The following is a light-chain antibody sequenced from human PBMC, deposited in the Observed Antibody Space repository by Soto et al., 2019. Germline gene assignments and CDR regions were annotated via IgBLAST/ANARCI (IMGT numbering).Light chain of an antibody. J-gene: IGLJ1*01. CDR3: CSYAGSYTYV. CDR1: SSDVGGYNY. V-gene: IGLV2-11*01. Sequence: QSALTQPRSVSGSPGQSVTISCTGSSSDVGGYNYVSWYQQHPGKAPKLMIYDVSKRPSGVPDRFSGSKSDNTASLTISRLQAEDEADYYCCSYAGSYTYVFGTGTKVTVL. CDR2: DVS.